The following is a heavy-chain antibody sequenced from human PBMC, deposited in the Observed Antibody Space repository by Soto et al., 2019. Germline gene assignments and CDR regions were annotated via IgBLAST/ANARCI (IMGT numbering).Heavy chain of an antibody. Sequence: QVQLQQWGAGLLKPSETLSLTCAVYGGSFSGYYWSWIRQPPGKGLEWIGEINHSGSTNYNPSLKSRVTISVDTSKNQFSLKLSSVTAADTAVYYCARSHTAMALDYWGQGTLVTVSS. CDR3: ARSHTAMALDY. J-gene: IGHJ4*02. CDR1: GGSFSGYY. CDR2: INHSGST. V-gene: IGHV4-34*01. D-gene: IGHD5-18*01.